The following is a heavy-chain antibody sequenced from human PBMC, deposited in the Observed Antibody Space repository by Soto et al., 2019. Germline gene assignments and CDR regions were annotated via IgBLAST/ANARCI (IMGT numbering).Heavy chain of an antibody. CDR1: GYTFSSHG. D-gene: IGHD6-25*01. CDR3: ARDPASSMDV. CDR2: IWYDGSKK. Sequence: QVQLVESGGGVVQPGRSLRLSCAASGYTFSSHGMHWVRQAPGKGLEWVAVIWYDGSKKYYADSVKGRCTISRDDSKNTLYLEMSSLRAEDTAVYYCARDPASSMDVWGQGTTVIVSS. J-gene: IGHJ6*02. V-gene: IGHV3-33*01.